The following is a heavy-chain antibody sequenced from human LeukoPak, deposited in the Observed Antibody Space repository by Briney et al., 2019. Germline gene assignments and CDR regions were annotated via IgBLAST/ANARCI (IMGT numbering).Heavy chain of an antibody. D-gene: IGHD2-2*01. J-gene: IGHJ4*02. CDR2: ISSSGSTI. V-gene: IGHV3-11*01. CDR1: GFTFSDYY. Sequence: GGSLRLSCAASGFTFSDYYMGWIRQAPGKGLKWVSYISSSGSTIYYADSVKGRFTISRDNAKNSLYLQMNSLRAEDTAVYYCAREEGYCSSTSCYYYFDYWGQGTLVTVSS. CDR3: AREEGYCSSTSCYYYFDY.